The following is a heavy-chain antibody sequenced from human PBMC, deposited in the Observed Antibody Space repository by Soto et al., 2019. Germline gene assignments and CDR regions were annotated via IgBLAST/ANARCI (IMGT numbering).Heavy chain of an antibody. CDR1: GGSISSGDYY. D-gene: IGHD3-10*01. CDR3: ARVFYASHLYYGSGSWFDP. CDR2: IYYSGST. Sequence: QVQLQESGPGLVKPSQTLSLTCTVSGGSISSGDYYWSWIRQPPGKGLEWIGYIYYSGSTYYNPSLKSRVTISVDTSKNQFSLKLSSVTAADTAVYYCARVFYASHLYYGSGSWFDPWGQGTLVTVSS. J-gene: IGHJ5*02. V-gene: IGHV4-30-4*01.